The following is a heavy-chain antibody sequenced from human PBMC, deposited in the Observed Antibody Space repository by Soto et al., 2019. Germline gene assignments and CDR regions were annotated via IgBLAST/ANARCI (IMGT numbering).Heavy chain of an antibody. CDR1: GGSFSGYY. CDR3: ARDLTGTTLFRGPRNWFDP. J-gene: IGHJ5*02. D-gene: IGHD1-20*01. Sequence: SETLSLTCAVHGGSFSGYYWSWIRQPPGKGLEWIGEINHSGSTNYNPSLKSRVTISVDTSKNQFSLKLSSVTAADTAVYYCARDLTGTTLFRGPRNWFDPWGQGTLVTVSS. V-gene: IGHV4-34*01. CDR2: INHSGST.